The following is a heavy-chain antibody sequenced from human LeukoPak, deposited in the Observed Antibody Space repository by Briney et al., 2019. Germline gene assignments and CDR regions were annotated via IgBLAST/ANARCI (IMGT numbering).Heavy chain of an antibody. CDR2: MKYDGSEK. V-gene: IGHV3-7*01. CDR3: AKDRDTPMEIDY. CDR1: GFTFSSYW. J-gene: IGHJ4*02. Sequence: GGSLRLSCAASGFTFSSYWMSWVRQAPGKGLEWMANMKYDGSEKYYVDSVKGRFTISRDNSKNTLYLQMNSLRAEDTAVYYCAKDRDTPMEIDYWGQGTLVTVSS. D-gene: IGHD5-18*01.